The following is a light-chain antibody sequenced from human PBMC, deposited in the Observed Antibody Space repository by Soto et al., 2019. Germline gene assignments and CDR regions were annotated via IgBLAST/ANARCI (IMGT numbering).Light chain of an antibody. CDR3: QQYNNWPPLT. Sequence: EIVMTQSQATLSVSPGERATLSCRASQSVSSNLAWYQQTPGQAPRLLLYGASTRATGIPARFRGSGSWTEFTLPISSLQSADFAVYYCQQYNNWPPLTFGGGTKVEIK. CDR2: GAS. CDR1: QSVSSN. V-gene: IGKV3-15*01. J-gene: IGKJ4*01.